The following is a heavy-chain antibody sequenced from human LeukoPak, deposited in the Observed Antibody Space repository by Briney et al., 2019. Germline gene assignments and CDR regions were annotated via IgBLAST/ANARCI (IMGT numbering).Heavy chain of an antibody. CDR1: GFTFSSYE. CDR2: ISSSGSTI. D-gene: IGHD2-2*01. CDR3: ARDSLGEYQLLGYYYYYMDV. J-gene: IGHJ6*03. V-gene: IGHV3-48*03. Sequence: GGSLRLSCAASGFTFSSYEMNWVRQAPGKGLEWVSYISSSGSTIYYADSVKGRFTISRDNAKNSLYLQMNSLRAEDTAVYYCARDSLGEYQLLGYYYYYMDVWGKGTTVTVSS.